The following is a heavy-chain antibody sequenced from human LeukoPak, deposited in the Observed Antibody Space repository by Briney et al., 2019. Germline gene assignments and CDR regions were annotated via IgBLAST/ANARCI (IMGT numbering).Heavy chain of an antibody. D-gene: IGHD1-26*01. CDR1: GYTFTGYY. V-gene: IGHV1-2*02. J-gene: IGHJ4*02. CDR2: INPNSGGT. Sequence: PGASVKVPCKASGYTFTGYYTHWVRQAPGQGLEWMGWINPNSGGTNYAQKFQGRVTMTRDTSISTAYMELSRLGSDDTAVYYCARGRELLLAVGYYFDYWGQGTLVTVSS. CDR3: ARGRELLLAVGYYFDY.